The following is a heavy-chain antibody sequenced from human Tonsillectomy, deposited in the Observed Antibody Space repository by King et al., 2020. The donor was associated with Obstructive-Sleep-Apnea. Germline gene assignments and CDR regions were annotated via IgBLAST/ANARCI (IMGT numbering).Heavy chain of an antibody. CDR1: GASVSSFY. CDR2: IYTSGNT. Sequence: QLQESGPGLVEPSETLSLTCTVSGASVSSFYWSWIRQPAGKGLEWIGRIYTSGNTDYNPPLKSPVTMSVDTSKNQFSLKVTTVTAADTAVYFCARVGETVYYYYGMDVWGQGTTVTVSS. J-gene: IGHJ6*02. V-gene: IGHV4-4*07. CDR3: ARVGETVYYYYGMDV. D-gene: IGHD1-1*01.